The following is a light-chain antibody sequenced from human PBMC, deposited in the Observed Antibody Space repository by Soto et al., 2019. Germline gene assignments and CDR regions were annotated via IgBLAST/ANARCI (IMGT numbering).Light chain of an antibody. V-gene: IGKV3-20*01. CDR2: GVS. CDR1: HTVVNDF. Sequence: EIVMTQSPATLSVSPGERVTLSCRASHTVVNDFLAWYQQRPGQAPRLLLYGVSRRATGIPDRFSGSGSGTDFTLTISRLEPEDFAVYYCQHLDKFGQGTKLEIK. J-gene: IGKJ2*01. CDR3: QHLDK.